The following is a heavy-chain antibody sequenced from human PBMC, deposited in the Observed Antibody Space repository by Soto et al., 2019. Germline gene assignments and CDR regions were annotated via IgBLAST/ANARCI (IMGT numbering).Heavy chain of an antibody. V-gene: IGHV1-2*04. CDR2: INPNSGGT. CDR3: ARGRVRGVILLHFDY. J-gene: IGHJ4*02. D-gene: IGHD3-10*01. CDR1: GYTFTGYY. Sequence: ASVKVSCKASGYTFTGYYMHWVRQAPGQGLEWMGWINPNSGGTNYAQKFQGWVTMTRDTSISTAYMELSRLRSDDTAVYYCARGRVRGVILLHFDYWGQGTLVTVSS.